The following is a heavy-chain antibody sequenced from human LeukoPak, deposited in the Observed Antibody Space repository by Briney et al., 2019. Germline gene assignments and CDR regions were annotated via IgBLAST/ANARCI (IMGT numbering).Heavy chain of an antibody. Sequence: GGSLRLSCAASGFTFSSYVMYWVRQAPGKGLECVAVIAYDGSNKYYADSVKGRFTVSRDNSKNTLYLQMNSLRAEDTAVYYCARDATTMVRGVMGYWGQGTLVTVSS. J-gene: IGHJ4*02. CDR1: GFTFSSYV. V-gene: IGHV3-30*04. CDR2: IAYDGSNK. CDR3: ARDATTMVRGVMGY. D-gene: IGHD3-10*01.